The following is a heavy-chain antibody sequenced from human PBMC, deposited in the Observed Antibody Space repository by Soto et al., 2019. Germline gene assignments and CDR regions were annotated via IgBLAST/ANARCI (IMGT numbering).Heavy chain of an antibody. CDR3: TTDRGYLTFDY. CDR1: GYTFSSYF. D-gene: IGHD3-22*01. CDR2: ISAYNGNT. J-gene: IGHJ4*02. V-gene: IGHV1-18*01. Sequence: ASVKVSCKASGYTFSSYFISWVRQAPGQGLEWMGWISAYNGNTNYAQNLQGRVTMTTDTSTSTAYMELRSLRAEDTAMYYCTTDRGYLTFDYWGPGTLVTVSS.